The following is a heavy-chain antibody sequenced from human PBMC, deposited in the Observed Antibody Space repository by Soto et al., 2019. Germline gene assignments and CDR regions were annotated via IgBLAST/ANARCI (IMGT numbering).Heavy chain of an antibody. Sequence: WTWIRQHPEMGLEWIGYINYSGTTYNPSLKSRAFLSLDMSKNQFSLNLTSVTAADTAVYYCATNRGYDFYYPDSWGQGILVTVSS. J-gene: IGHJ4*02. D-gene: IGHD3-3*01. CDR3: ATNRGYDFYYPDS. V-gene: IGHV4-31*02. CDR2: INYSGTT.